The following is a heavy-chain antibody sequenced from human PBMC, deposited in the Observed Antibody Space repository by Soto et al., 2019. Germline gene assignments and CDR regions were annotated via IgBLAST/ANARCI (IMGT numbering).Heavy chain of an antibody. J-gene: IGHJ4*02. V-gene: IGHV4-59*12. D-gene: IGHD4-17*01. CDR1: GGSISSYY. CDR2: XYXXGXT. Sequence: PSETLSLTCTVSGGSISSYYWSWIRQPPGKGLEXIGXXYXXGXTXXXPXXXSRVTISVDTSKNQFSLKLSSVTAADTAVYYCARDGATTVVTPLDYWGQGTLVTVSS. CDR3: ARDGATTVVTPLDY.